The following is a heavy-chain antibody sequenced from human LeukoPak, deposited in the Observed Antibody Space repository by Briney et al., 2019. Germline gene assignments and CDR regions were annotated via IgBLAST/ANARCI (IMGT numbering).Heavy chain of an antibody. CDR1: GYTFTSYD. J-gene: IGHJ3*02. D-gene: IGHD3-22*01. CDR3: ARGYPQSWFPYAFDI. Sequence: ASVKVSCKASGYTFTSYDINWARQATGQGLEWMGWMNPNSGNTGYAQKFQGRVTMTRNTSISTAYMELSSLRSEDTAVYYCARGYPQSWFPYAFDIWGQGTMVTVSS. V-gene: IGHV1-8*01. CDR2: MNPNSGNT.